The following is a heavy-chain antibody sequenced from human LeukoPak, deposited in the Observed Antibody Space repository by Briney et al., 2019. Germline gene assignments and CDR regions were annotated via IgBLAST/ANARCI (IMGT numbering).Heavy chain of an antibody. CDR2: INPNSGGT. D-gene: IGHD2-2*02. V-gene: IGHV1-2*02. CDR1: GYTFTGYY. J-gene: IGHJ6*02. Sequence: ASVKVSCKASGYTFTGYYMHWVRQAPGQGLEWMGWINPNSGGTNYAQKFQGRVTMTRDTSISTACMELSRLRSDDTAVYYCARSGCSSTSCYTAYYYGMDVWGQGTTVTVSS. CDR3: ARSGCSSTSCYTAYYYGMDV.